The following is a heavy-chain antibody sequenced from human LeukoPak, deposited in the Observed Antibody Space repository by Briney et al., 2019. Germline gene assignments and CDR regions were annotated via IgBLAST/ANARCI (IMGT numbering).Heavy chain of an antibody. CDR2: IIPIFGTA. J-gene: IGHJ5*02. V-gene: IGHV1-69*06. CDR3: ARKVPNDSSGYYYRGQFDP. Sequence: ASVKVSCKTSGYTFTTYSINWVRQAPGQGLEWMGGIIPIFGTANYAQKFQGRVTITADKSTSTAYMELSSLRSEDTAVYYCARKVPNDSSGYYYRGQFDPWGQGTLVTVSS. D-gene: IGHD3-22*01. CDR1: GYTFTTYS.